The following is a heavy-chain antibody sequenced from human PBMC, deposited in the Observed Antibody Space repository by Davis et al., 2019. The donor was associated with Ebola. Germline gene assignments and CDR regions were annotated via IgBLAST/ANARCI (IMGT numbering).Heavy chain of an antibody. Sequence: GGSLRLSCAASGFTFSDYYMSWIRQAPGKGLEWVSYISSSGSTIYYADSVKGRFTISRDNAQNSLSLQMNSLRDEDTAVYYCARYSGSGSMDVWGQGTTVTVSS. J-gene: IGHJ6*02. D-gene: IGHD3-10*01. CDR1: GFTFSDYY. V-gene: IGHV3-11*04. CDR3: ARYSGSGSMDV. CDR2: ISSSGSTI.